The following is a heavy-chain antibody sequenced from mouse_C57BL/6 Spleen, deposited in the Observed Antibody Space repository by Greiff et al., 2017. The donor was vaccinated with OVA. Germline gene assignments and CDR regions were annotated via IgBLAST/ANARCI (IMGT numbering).Heavy chain of an antibody. D-gene: IGHD2-4*01. CDR1: GFNIKDDY. CDR2: IDPENGDT. CDR3: TTGGYYDYPYYFDY. V-gene: IGHV14-4*01. Sequence: VQLQQSGAELVRPGASVKLSCTASGFNIKDDYMHWVKQRPEQGLEWIGWIDPENGDTEYASKFQGKATITADTSSNTAYLQLSSLTSEDTAVYYCTTGGYYDYPYYFDYWGQGTTLTVSS. J-gene: IGHJ2*01.